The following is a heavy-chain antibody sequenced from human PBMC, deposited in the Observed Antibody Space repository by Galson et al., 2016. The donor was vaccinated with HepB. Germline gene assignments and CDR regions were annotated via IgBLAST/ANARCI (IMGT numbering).Heavy chain of an antibody. J-gene: IGHJ4*02. CDR3: AKRHEYCPPVGCSVDY. V-gene: IGHV3-30*18. CDR1: GFTFSDYG. D-gene: IGHD2/OR15-2a*01. Sequence: SLRLSCAAYGFTFSDYGIHWVRQAPGKGLEWVAVISYDGRDKYYADSVKGRFTISRDNSNNILFLQMSSLRVDDTAVYFCAKRHEYCPPVGCSVDYWGQGTLVSVSS. CDR2: ISYDGRDK.